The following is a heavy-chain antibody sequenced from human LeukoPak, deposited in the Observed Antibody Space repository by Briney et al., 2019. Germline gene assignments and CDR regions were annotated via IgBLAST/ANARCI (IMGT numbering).Heavy chain of an antibody. J-gene: IGHJ5*02. V-gene: IGHV3-30*18. CDR1: GLTFSSYG. Sequence: GGSLRLSCAASGLTFSSYGMHWVRQAPSKGLEWVAVISYDGTIRNYADSVKGRFTISRDNSKNTLYLQMNSLTAEDTAQYYCAKGGCSSTTCYLANPWGQGTLVTVSS. CDR2: ISYDGTIR. CDR3: AKGGCSSTTCYLANP. D-gene: IGHD2-2*01.